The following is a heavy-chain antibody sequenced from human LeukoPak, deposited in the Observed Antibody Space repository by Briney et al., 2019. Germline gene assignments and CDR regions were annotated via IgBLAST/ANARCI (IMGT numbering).Heavy chain of an antibody. Sequence: ASVKVSCKASGYTFTSYDINWVRQATGQGLEWMGWISAYNGNTNYAQKLQGRVTMTTDTSTRTAYMELRSLRSDDTAVYYCAREGRVTMIVAEKWFDPWGQGTLVTVSS. CDR2: ISAYNGNT. CDR3: AREGRVTMIVAEKWFDP. V-gene: IGHV1-18*01. D-gene: IGHD3-22*01. CDR1: GYTFTSYD. J-gene: IGHJ5*02.